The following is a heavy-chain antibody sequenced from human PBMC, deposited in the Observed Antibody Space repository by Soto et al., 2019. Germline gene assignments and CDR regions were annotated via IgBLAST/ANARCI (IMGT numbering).Heavy chain of an antibody. CDR1: GGTFSSYA. J-gene: IGHJ4*02. CDR3: AREMMDYYDSSGPFDY. Sequence: QVQLVQSGAEVKKPGSSVKVSCKASGGTFSSYAISWVRQAPGQGLEWMGGIIPIFGTANYAQKFQGSVTITADESTSTAYMELSRLRSEDTAVYYCAREMMDYYDSSGPFDYWGQGTLVTVSS. V-gene: IGHV1-69*01. D-gene: IGHD3-22*01. CDR2: IIPIFGTA.